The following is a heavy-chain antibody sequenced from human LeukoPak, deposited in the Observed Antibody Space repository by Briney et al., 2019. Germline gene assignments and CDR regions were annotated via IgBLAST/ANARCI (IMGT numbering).Heavy chain of an antibody. CDR2: NYYSGST. D-gene: IGHD3-22*01. V-gene: IGHV4-59*01. Sequence: PSETLSLNCTVSGGSISSYYWSWIRQPPGKGLEWIGYNYYSGSTNYNPSLKSRVTISVDTSKNQFSLKLSSVTAADTAVYYCARGATYYDSSGFYYYMDVWGKGTTVTVSS. J-gene: IGHJ6*03. CDR3: ARGATYYDSSGFYYYMDV. CDR1: GGSISSYY.